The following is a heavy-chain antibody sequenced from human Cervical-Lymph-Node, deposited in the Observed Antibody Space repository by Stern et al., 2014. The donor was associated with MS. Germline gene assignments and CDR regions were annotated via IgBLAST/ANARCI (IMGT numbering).Heavy chain of an antibody. V-gene: IGHV1-58*01. CDR2: IVVGSGKT. CDR1: GFTFSNSG. Sequence: QMQLVQSGPEVKKPESSVKVSCKASGFTFSNSGEQWVRQTRGQRLEWIGWIVVGSGKTNYAHKFQESVTITRERTTSTAYMELSSLRSEDTAVFYCAAGDTVAMLGTAIDAFDIWGQGTMVTVSS. CDR3: AAGDTVAMLGTAIDAFDI. D-gene: IGHD4-17*01. J-gene: IGHJ3*02.